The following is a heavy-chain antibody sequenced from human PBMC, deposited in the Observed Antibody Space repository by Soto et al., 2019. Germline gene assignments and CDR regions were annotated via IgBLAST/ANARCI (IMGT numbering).Heavy chain of an antibody. Sequence: ESGGDLVQPGGSLRLSCAASGFTFSTYAMSWVRQAPGRGLDWVSTINTNGDTAYYSASVKGRFTISRDNSKDTLFLQMNSLRAEDTALYFCALTARFTGSYWGQGPLVTVSS. J-gene: IGHJ4*02. D-gene: IGHD1-26*01. CDR3: ALTARFTGSY. CDR1: GFTFSTYA. V-gene: IGHV3-23*01. CDR2: INTNGDTA.